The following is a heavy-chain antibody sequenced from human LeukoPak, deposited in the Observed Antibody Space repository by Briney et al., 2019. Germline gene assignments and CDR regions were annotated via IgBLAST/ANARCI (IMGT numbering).Heavy chain of an antibody. CDR1: GYNFILHG. V-gene: IGHV1-2*02. CDR2: INPNSGGT. Sequence: ASVKVSCKASGYNFILHGISWVRLAPGQGLEWMGWINPNSGGTNYAQKFQGRVTMTRDTSISTAYMDLSRLRSDDTAVYYCARGSIVGATFDYFDYWGQGTLVTVSS. D-gene: IGHD1-26*01. CDR3: ARGSIVGATFDYFDY. J-gene: IGHJ4*02.